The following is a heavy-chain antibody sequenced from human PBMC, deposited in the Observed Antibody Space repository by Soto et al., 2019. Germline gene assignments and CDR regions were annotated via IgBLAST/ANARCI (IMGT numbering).Heavy chain of an antibody. CDR1: GGTFSSYA. CDR3: ARSGSYHWYFDL. D-gene: IGHD3-3*01. CDR2: IIPIFGTA. J-gene: IGHJ2*01. Sequence: SVKVSCKASGGTFSSYAISWVRQAPGQGLEWMGGIIPIFGTANYAQKFQDRVTITADESTSTAYMELSSLRSEDAAVYYCARSGSYHWYFDLWGRGTLVTVSS. V-gene: IGHV1-69*13.